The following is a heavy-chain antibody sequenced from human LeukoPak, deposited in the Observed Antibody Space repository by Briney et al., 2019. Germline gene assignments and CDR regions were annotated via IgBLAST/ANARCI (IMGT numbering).Heavy chain of an antibody. CDR1: GGSVSSGSYD. J-gene: IGHJ4*02. D-gene: IGHD4-17*01. CDR2: CFTCGST. CDR3: ARGIESYGDYGY. Sequence: PSQTLSLTCSGSGGSVSSGSYDWSWIRQPAGKGVECIACCFTCGSTNYNPSLKRRVTISIDTSKNQFSLKLSSLTAADTAIYYCARGIESYGDYGYWGQGILVTVSS. V-gene: IGHV4-61*02.